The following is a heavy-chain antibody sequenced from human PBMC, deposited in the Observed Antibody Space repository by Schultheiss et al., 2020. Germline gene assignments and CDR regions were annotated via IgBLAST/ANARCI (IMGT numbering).Heavy chain of an antibody. J-gene: IGHJ6*02. D-gene: IGHD1-7*01. V-gene: IGHV4-39*07. CDR3: ARGPPGTTNYYYYGMDV. Sequence: SETLSLTCTVSGGSISSSSYYWGWIRQPPGKGLEWIGNIYYSGSTNYNPSLKSRVTISVDTSKNQFSLKLSSVTAADTAVYYCARGPPGTTNYYYYGMDVWGQGTTVTVSS. CDR2: IYYSGST. CDR1: GGSISSSSYY.